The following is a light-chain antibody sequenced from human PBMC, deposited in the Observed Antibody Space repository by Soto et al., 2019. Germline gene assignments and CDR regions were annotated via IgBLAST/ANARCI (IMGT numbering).Light chain of an antibody. V-gene: IGKV1-6*01. Sequence: ALQMTQSPSCLSASVGDRFTITCRASQDIRTELGWYQQKPGKAPKLRIYGATTLQSGVPSRFSGSGSGTDFTLTISGLQHEDFATYYCLQDYNYPRTFGQGTKVQVK. CDR1: QDIRTE. CDR2: GAT. J-gene: IGKJ1*01. CDR3: LQDYNYPRT.